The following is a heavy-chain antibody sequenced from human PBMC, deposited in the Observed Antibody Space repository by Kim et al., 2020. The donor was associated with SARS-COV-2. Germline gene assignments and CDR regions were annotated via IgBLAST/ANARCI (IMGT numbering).Heavy chain of an antibody. D-gene: IGHD1-26*01. J-gene: IGHJ4*02. Sequence: SETLSLTCTVSGGSISSSSYYWGWIRQPPGKGLEWIGSIYYSGSTYYNPSLKSRVTISVDTSKNQLSLKLSSVTAADTAMYYCARHDKWELRDWGQGTLVTVSS. CDR2: IYYSGST. CDR1: GGSISSSSYY. CDR3: ARHDKWELRD. V-gene: IGHV4-39*01.